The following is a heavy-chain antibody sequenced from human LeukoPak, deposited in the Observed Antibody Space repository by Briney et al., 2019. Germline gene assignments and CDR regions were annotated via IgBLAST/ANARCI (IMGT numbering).Heavy chain of an antibody. V-gene: IGHV1-18*01. D-gene: IGHD2-15*01. Sequence: ASAKVSCKASGYTFTSYGISWVRQAPGQGLEWMGWISAYNGNTNYAQKLQGRVTMTTDTSTSTAYMELRSLRSDDTAVYYCARDRAPHYCSGGSCYSDWFDPWGQGTLVTVSS. CDR2: ISAYNGNT. CDR3: ARDRAPHYCSGGSCYSDWFDP. CDR1: GYTFTSYG. J-gene: IGHJ5*02.